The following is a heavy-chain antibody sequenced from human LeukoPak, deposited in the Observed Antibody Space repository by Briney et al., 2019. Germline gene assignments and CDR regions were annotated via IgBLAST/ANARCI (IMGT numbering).Heavy chain of an antibody. Sequence: ASVKVSCKISGYSFTRYGLIWVRQAPGQGLEWVGWISGSNGNTKYARKLQGRVTMTTDTSTSTACMEVRSLRSEDTAEYYCARAGRGTYYYFDVWGQGTLVTVSS. J-gene: IGHJ4*02. CDR1: GYSFTRYG. V-gene: IGHV1-18*01. D-gene: IGHD1-26*01. CDR3: ARAGRGTYYYFDV. CDR2: ISGSNGNT.